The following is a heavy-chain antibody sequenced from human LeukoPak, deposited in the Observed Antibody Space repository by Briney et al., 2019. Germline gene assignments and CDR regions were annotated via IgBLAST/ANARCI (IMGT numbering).Heavy chain of an antibody. CDR1: GGSISSSSYY. J-gene: IGHJ4*02. Sequence: SETLSLTCTVSGGSISSSSYYWGWIRQPPGKGLEWIGSIYYSGSTYYNPSLKSRVTISVDTSKNQFSLKLSSVTAADTAVYYCAREVVVTRANLDYWGQGTLVTVSS. V-gene: IGHV4-39*07. CDR3: AREVVVTRANLDY. D-gene: IGHD2-21*02. CDR2: IYYSGST.